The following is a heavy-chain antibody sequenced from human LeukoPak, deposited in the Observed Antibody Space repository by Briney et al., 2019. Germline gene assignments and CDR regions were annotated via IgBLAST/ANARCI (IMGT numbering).Heavy chain of an antibody. J-gene: IGHJ6*02. Sequence: PSETLSLTCTVSGGSISSYYWSWIRQPPGKGLEWIGYIYYSGSTNYNSSLKSRVTISVDTSKNQFSLKLSSVTAADTAVYYCARVDVLRYFDWSNHYYYGMDVWGQGTTVTVSS. V-gene: IGHV4-59*01. CDR3: ARVDVLRYFDWSNHYYYGMDV. CDR2: IYYSGST. CDR1: GGSISSYY. D-gene: IGHD3-9*01.